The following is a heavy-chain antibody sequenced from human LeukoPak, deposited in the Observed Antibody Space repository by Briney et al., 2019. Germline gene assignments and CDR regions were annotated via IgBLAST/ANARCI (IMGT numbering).Heavy chain of an antibody. Sequence: SETLSLSCAAYGGSFSGFYWSWIRQPPGRGLEWIGEINHSGSTNYNPSLKSRLTISVDTSKKQFSLKLSSVTAADTAVYYCAAGCSSTSCFWFYYTDVWAKGTTVTVSS. J-gene: IGHJ6*03. CDR2: INHSGST. CDR1: GGSFSGFY. CDR3: AAGCSSTSCFWFYYTDV. D-gene: IGHD2-2*01. V-gene: IGHV4-34*01.